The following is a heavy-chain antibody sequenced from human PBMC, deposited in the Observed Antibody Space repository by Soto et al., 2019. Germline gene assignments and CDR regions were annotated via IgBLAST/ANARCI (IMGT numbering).Heavy chain of an antibody. D-gene: IGHD3-22*01. J-gene: IGHJ4*02. Sequence: PSETLSLTCAVYDGSLSGYYWSWIRQPPGKRLEWIGEINQSGVTDYNPTLNSRVTMSVDTSKNQFSLKLGSVTAADTAMYYCARNYDDSSGNYRLFDYWGQGTPVTVSS. CDR2: INQSGVT. CDR3: ARNYDDSSGNYRLFDY. CDR1: DGSLSGYY. V-gene: IGHV4-34*01.